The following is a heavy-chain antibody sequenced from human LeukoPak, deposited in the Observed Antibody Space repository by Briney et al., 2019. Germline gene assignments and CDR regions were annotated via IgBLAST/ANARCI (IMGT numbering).Heavy chain of an antibody. D-gene: IGHD1-14*01. Sequence: ASVKVSCKASGYTFTGYYMHWVRQAPGQGLEWMGWINPNSGGTNYAQKFQGRVTMTRDTSISTAYMELSRLRSDDTAVYYCARGRDVTSAVDAFDIWGQGTMVTVSS. CDR1: GYTFTGYY. J-gene: IGHJ3*02. CDR2: INPNSGGT. CDR3: ARGRDVTSAVDAFDI. V-gene: IGHV1-2*02.